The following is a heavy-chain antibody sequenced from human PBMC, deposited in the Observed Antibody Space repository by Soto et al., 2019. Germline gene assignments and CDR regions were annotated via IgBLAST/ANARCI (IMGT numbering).Heavy chain of an antibody. D-gene: IGHD3-3*01. CDR1: GGSISSGGSY. Sequence: QVQLQESGPGLVKSSQTLSLTCTVSGGSISSGGSYWSWIRQRPGKGLEWIGYIFYSDSFYYTPSLKGRVVILADTSKNQFPLKLSSVTDADTAVYYCARAPETPPIFGVVRPYFFDFWGQGTLVTVSS. CDR2: IFYSDSF. CDR3: ARAPETPPIFGVVRPYFFDF. J-gene: IGHJ4*02. V-gene: IGHV4-31*03.